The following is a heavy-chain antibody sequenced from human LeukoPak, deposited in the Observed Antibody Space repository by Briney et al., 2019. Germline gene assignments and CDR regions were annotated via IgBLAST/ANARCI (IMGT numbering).Heavy chain of an antibody. Sequence: GGSLRLSCAASGFTFSSYSMNWVRQAPGKGLEWVSSISSSSSYIYYADSVKGRFTISRDNAKNSLYLQMNSLRAEDTAVYYCAKYYAIVVVPAAPDYWGQGTLVTVSS. D-gene: IGHD2-2*01. CDR2: ISSSSSYI. CDR3: AKYYAIVVVPAAPDY. CDR1: GFTFSSYS. V-gene: IGHV3-21*01. J-gene: IGHJ4*02.